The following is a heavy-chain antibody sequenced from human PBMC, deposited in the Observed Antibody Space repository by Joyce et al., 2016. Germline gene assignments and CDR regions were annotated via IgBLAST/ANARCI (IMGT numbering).Heavy chain of an antibody. CDR1: GGTGDTFSSFS. V-gene: IGHV1-69*19. J-gene: IGHJ5*02. D-gene: IGHD3-10*01. Sequence: QVQLVQSGAEVKKPGSSVKVSCKASGGTGDTFSSFSISWGRQAPGQGLECMGRILPIFGTTNYSQTFQGRLTITADESTTTAYMELTSLMSDDTAVYYCAREVRGSSRPRVRGALRFDPWGQGTLVTVSS. CDR3: AREVRGSSRPRVRGALRFDP. CDR2: ILPIFGTT.